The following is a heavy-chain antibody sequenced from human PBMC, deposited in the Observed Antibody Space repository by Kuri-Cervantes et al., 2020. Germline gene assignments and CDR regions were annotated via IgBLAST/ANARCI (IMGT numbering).Heavy chain of an antibody. CDR2: ISSSSSTI. V-gene: IGHV3-48*02. CDR1: GFTFSSYS. J-gene: IGHJ3*02. CDR3: ARDLVRENGYYYDSSGYPDAFDI. Sequence: GESLKISCAASGFTFSSYSMNWVRQAPGKGLEWVSYISSSSSTIYYADSVKGRSTISRDNAKNSLYLQMNSLRDEDTAVYYCARDLVRENGYYYDSSGYPDAFDIWGQGTMVTVSS. D-gene: IGHD3-22*01.